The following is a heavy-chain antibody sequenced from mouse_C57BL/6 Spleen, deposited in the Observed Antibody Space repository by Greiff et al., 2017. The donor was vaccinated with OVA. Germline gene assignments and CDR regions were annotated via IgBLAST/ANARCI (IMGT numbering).Heavy chain of an antibody. V-gene: IGHV14-1*01. D-gene: IGHD1-1*01. J-gene: IGHJ3*01. CDR3: TTGLLRFPAWFAY. Sequence: EVKLVESGAELVRPGASVKLSCTASGFNIKDYYMHWVKQRPEQGLEWIGRIDPEDGETEYAPKFQGKATMTADTSSNTAYLQLSSLTSEDTAVYYCTTGLLRFPAWFAYWGQGTLVTVSA. CDR1: GFNIKDYY. CDR2: IDPEDGET.